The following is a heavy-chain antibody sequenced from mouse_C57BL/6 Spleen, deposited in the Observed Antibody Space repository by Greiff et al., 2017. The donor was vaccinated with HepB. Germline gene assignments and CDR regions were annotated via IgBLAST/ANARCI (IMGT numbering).Heavy chain of an antibody. D-gene: IGHD2-3*01. V-gene: IGHV3-6*01. CDR3: ARDGIYDGYYFAY. CDR2: ISYDGSN. Sequence: EVQLVESGPGLVKPSQSLSLTCSVTGYSITSGYYWNWIRQFPGNKLEWMGYISYDGSNNYNPSLKNRISITRDTSKNQFFLKLNSVTTEDTATYYCARDGIYDGYYFAYWGQGTLVTVSA. CDR1: GYSITSGYY. J-gene: IGHJ3*01.